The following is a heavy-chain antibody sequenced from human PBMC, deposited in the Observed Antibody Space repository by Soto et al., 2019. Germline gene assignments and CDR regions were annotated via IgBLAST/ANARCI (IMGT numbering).Heavy chain of an antibody. D-gene: IGHD6-19*01. V-gene: IGHV3-49*03. CDR3: TRHNVDSSGWYFWPDKNFAY. CDR2: IRSKAYGGTT. J-gene: IGHJ4*02. CDR1: GFTFGDYA. Sequence: PGGSLRLSCTASGFTFGDYAMSWFRQAPGKGLEWVGFIRSKAYGGTTEYAASVKGRFTISRDDSKSIAYLQMNSLKTEDTAVYYCTRHNVDSSGWYFWPDKNFAYWGQGTLVTVSS.